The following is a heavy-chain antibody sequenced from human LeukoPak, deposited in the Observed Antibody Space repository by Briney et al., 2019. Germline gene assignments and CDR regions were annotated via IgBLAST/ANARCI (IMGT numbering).Heavy chain of an antibody. CDR2: INPNGGGT. Sequence: ASVKVSCKTSGYNFIDYYVYWVRQAPGQRLEWMGWINPNGGGTNYAQKFQGRVTMTRDTSITTPYMELSSLRSDDTAVYFCARDLAYGDPPSGFDPWGQGTLVTVSS. CDR3: ARDLAYGDPPSGFDP. CDR1: GYNFIDYY. J-gene: IGHJ5*02. V-gene: IGHV1-2*02. D-gene: IGHD4-17*01.